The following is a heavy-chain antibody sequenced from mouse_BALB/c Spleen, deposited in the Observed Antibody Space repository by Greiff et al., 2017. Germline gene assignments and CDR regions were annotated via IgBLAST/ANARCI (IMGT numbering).Heavy chain of an antibody. CDR3: ARSITYAMDY. CDR1: GYTFTSYY. D-gene: IGHD1-2*01. J-gene: IGHJ4*01. Sequence: VQLQQSGPELVKPGASVRISCKASGYTFTSYYIHWVKQRPGQGLEWIGWIYPGNVNTKYNEKFKGKATLTADKSSSTAYMQLSSLTSEDSAVYFCARSITYAMDYWGQGTSVTVSS. CDR2: IYPGNVNT. V-gene: IGHV1S56*01.